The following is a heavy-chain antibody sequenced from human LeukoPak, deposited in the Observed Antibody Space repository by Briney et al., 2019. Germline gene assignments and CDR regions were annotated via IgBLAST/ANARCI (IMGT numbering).Heavy chain of an antibody. CDR3: VRDDGAAKPC. Sequence: GGSLRLSCAASGFTLSSYWMSWVRQAPGKGLEWVANIKRDGSERYYVDSVKGRFTISRDNAKNSLYLQMNSLRVEDTAVYYCVRDDGAAKPCWGQGTLVTVSS. CDR2: IKRDGSER. D-gene: IGHD6-13*01. V-gene: IGHV3-7*01. J-gene: IGHJ4*02. CDR1: GFTLSSYW.